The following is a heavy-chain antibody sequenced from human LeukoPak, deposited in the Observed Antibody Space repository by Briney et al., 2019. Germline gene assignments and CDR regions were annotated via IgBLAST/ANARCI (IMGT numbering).Heavy chain of an antibody. CDR3: AREKVCDY. CDR1: GCTFSSYC. D-gene: IGHD2-8*01. Sequence: WGSLRLSCAASGCTFSSYCRSWIRQAPGKGLEWISSISCSGGTTYYAYPVKGRFTTYRDNSKNTMYLQMNSLRAEDKAVYYCAREKVCDYWGQGTLVTVSS. J-gene: IGHJ4*02. CDR2: ISCSGGTT. V-gene: IGHV3-23*01.